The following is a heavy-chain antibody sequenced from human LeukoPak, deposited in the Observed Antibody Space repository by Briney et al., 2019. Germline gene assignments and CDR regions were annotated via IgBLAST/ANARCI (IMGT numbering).Heavy chain of an antibody. V-gene: IGHV4-59*01. CDR1: GGSISSYY. CDR3: ARTLNYYGSGNFDY. Sequence: SSETLSLTCTVSGGSISSYYWSWIRQPPGKGLEWIGYIYYSGSTNYNPPLKSRVTISVDTSKNQFSLKLSSVTAADTAVYYCARTLNYYGSGNFDYWGQGTLVTVSS. CDR2: IYYSGST. D-gene: IGHD3-10*01. J-gene: IGHJ4*02.